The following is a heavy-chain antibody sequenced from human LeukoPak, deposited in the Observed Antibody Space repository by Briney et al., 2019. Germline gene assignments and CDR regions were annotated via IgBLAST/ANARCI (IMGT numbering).Heavy chain of an antibody. V-gene: IGHV4-39*01. CDR1: GGSISSSSYY. J-gene: IGHJ3*02. Sequence: SETLSLTRTVSGGSISSSSYYWGWIRQPPGKGLEWIGSIYYSGSTYYNPSLKSRVTISVDTSKNQFSLELSSVTAADTAVYYCARQKGGSGYDSDAFDIWGQGTMVTVSS. CDR2: IYYSGST. CDR3: ARQKGGSGYDSDAFDI. D-gene: IGHD5-12*01.